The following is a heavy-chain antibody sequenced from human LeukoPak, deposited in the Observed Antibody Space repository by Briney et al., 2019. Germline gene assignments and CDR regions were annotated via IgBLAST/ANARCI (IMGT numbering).Heavy chain of an antibody. Sequence: GASVKVSCKASGFTDTNSSVQWVRQARGQRPEWIGWIVVGTGKTNYAQRLQERVTITRDMSTGTVDMELSSLRSEDTAVYYCAATSIRMVQRIIYYGKAVWGQGTTVTVSS. CDR1: GFTDTNSS. D-gene: IGHD3-10*01. CDR3: AATSIRMVQRIIYYGKAV. J-gene: IGHJ6*02. CDR2: IVVGTGKT. V-gene: IGHV1-58*01.